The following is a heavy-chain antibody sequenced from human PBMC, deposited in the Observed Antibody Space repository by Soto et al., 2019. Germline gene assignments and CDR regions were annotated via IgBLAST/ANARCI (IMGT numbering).Heavy chain of an antibody. Sequence: QVQQVQSGAEVKRPGDSAKVSCKASGYTFTSYGFSWVRQAPGQGLEWMGWISAYDGSTNYAQKFQGRVTMTTDTSTSTAYMELKSLRSDDTAVYYCARHNSQWPNWFDPWGQGTLVTVSS. J-gene: IGHJ5*02. CDR2: ISAYDGST. CDR3: ARHNSQWPNWFDP. CDR1: GYTFTSYG. V-gene: IGHV1-18*01. D-gene: IGHD1-1*01.